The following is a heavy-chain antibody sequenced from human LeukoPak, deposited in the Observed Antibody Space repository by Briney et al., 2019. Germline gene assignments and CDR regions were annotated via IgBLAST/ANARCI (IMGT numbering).Heavy chain of an antibody. CDR3: ARIRITMIVVVSPTDAFDI. CDR2: GST. Sequence: GSTYYNPSLKSRVTISVDTSKNQFSLKLSSVTAADTAVYYCARIRITMIVVVSPTDAFDIWGQGTMVTVSS. D-gene: IGHD3-22*01. J-gene: IGHJ3*02. V-gene: IGHV4-30-2*05.